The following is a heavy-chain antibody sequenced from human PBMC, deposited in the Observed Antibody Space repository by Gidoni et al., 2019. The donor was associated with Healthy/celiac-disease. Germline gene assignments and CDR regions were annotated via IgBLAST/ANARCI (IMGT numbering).Heavy chain of an antibody. Sequence: EVQLLESGGGLVQPGGSLRLSCAASGFTFSSYAMGWVRQAPGTGLEWVSAISGSGGSTYYADSVKRRFTISRDNSKNTLYLQMNSLRAEDTAVYYCANHYGSEYWGQGTLVTVSS. D-gene: IGHD3-10*01. V-gene: IGHV3-23*01. CDR3: ANHYGSEY. CDR1: GFTFSSYA. CDR2: ISGSGGST. J-gene: IGHJ4*02.